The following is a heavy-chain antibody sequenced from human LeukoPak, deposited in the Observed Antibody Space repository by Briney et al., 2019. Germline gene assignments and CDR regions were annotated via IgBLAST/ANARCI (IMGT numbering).Heavy chain of an antibody. Sequence: TGGSLRLSCAASGFTFSSYAMSWVRQAPGKGLEWVSEISGSGGSTYYADSVKGRFTISRDNSKNTLYLQMNSLRVEDTAVYYCAKDADPRPFYFDYWGQGILVTVS. J-gene: IGHJ4*02. CDR2: ISGSGGST. CDR1: GFTFSSYA. CDR3: AKDADPRPFYFDY. V-gene: IGHV3-23*01.